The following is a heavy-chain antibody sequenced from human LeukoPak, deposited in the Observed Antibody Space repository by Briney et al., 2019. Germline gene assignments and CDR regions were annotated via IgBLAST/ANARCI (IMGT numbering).Heavy chain of an antibody. Sequence: GGSLRLSCAASGFTFSSYAMSWVRQAPGKGLEWVSGISDSGDITYYADSVKGRFTISRDNSKNTLYVQMNSLRVEDTAVYYCAKDRRGGSYYAATLDTWGQGTMVTVSS. D-gene: IGHD1-26*01. V-gene: IGHV3-23*01. CDR3: AKDRRGGSYYAATLDT. J-gene: IGHJ3*02. CDR1: GFTFSSYA. CDR2: ISDSGDIT.